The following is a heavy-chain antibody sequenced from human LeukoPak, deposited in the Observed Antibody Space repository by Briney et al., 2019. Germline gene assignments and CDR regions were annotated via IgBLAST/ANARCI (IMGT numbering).Heavy chain of an antibody. D-gene: IGHD3-10*01. J-gene: IGHJ4*02. CDR1: GFTVSSNY. Sequence: PGGSLRLSCAASGFTVSSNYMSWVRQAPGKGPEWVSLFYRGGSTYYADSVTGRFTISRDYSKNALCLQMNSLRAEDTAVYYCARVRRLGSDFDYWGQGTLVTVSS. CDR2: FYRGGST. CDR3: ARVRRLGSDFDY. V-gene: IGHV3-66*01.